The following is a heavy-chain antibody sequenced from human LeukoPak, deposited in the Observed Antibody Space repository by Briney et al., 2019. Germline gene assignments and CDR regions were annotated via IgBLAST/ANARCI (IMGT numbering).Heavy chain of an antibody. CDR3: ARGLSYAVAYGDY. CDR2: IWYDGSNK. J-gene: IGHJ4*02. D-gene: IGHD6-19*01. CDR1: GFTFSSYG. V-gene: IGHV3-33*01. Sequence: GGSLRLSCAASGFTFSSYGMHWVRQAPGKGLEWVAVIWYDGSNKYYADSVKGRFTISRDNSKNTLYLQMNSLRAEDTAVYYCARGLSYAVAYGDYWGQGTLVTVSS.